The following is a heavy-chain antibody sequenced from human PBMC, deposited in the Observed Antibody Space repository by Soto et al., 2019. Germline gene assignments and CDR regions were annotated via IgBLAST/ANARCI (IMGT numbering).Heavy chain of an antibody. V-gene: IGHV4-61*01. D-gene: IGHD1-26*01. Sequence: QVQLQESGPGLVKPSETLSLTCTVSGGSVSSGSYYWSWIRQPPGKGLEWLGYIYYSGSTNYNPSLKSRVTISVDTSKNQFSLKLSSVTAADTAVYYCARVRGVGATTTYYFDYWGQGTLVTVSS. J-gene: IGHJ4*02. CDR2: IYYSGST. CDR1: GGSVSSGSYY. CDR3: ARVRGVGATTTYYFDY.